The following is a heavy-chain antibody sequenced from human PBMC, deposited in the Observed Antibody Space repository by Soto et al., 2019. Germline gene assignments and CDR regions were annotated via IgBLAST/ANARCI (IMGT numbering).Heavy chain of an antibody. CDR3: ARDRGPSSGYYPYWFDP. D-gene: IGHD3-22*01. Sequence: QVQLVQAGAEVKKPGSSVKVSCKASGGTFSSYAISWVRQAPGQGLEWMGEIIPIFGTANYAQKCQGRVTITADEATITAYMELSSLRSEDTAVYYCARDRGPSSGYYPYWFDPWGQGTLVTVSS. J-gene: IGHJ5*02. CDR1: GGTFSSYA. V-gene: IGHV1-69*12. CDR2: IIPIFGTA.